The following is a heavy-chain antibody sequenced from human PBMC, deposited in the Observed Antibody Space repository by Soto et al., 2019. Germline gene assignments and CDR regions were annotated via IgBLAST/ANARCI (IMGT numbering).Heavy chain of an antibody. CDR2: IIPIFGTA. CDR1: GGTFSSYA. V-gene: IGHV1-69*13. J-gene: IGHJ6*02. D-gene: IGHD2-2*01. CDR3: ARGYYVLPAAPNYYGMDV. Sequence: SVKVSCKASGGTFSSYAISWVRQAPGQGLEWMGGIIPIFGTANYAQKFQGRVTITADESTSTAYMELSSLRSEDTAVYYCARGYYVLPAAPNYYGMDVWGQGTTVTVSS.